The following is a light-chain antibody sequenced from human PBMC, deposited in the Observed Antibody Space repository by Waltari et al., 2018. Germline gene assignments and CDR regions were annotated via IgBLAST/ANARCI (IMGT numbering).Light chain of an antibody. CDR3: QQSDSAPYT. J-gene: IGKJ2*01. Sequence: DIQMTQSPSSLSASVADSVTITCRASQDISRYLNWYHQKPGKAPKLLIYSATRLQSGVPSRFSGSVSGTDFTLTISSLQADDFGSYYCQQSDSAPYTFGQGTTVEMK. V-gene: IGKV1-39*01. CDR2: SAT. CDR1: QDISRY.